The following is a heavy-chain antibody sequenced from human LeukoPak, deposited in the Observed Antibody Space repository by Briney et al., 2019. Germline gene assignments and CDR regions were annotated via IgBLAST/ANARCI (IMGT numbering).Heavy chain of an antibody. Sequence: AETLTLTCTASGFTISSYYMSWIRQPPGKGLEWIGFVYHSGTTNYNHSLKGRVTISIERSKNTFYLQLNTLTAADTAVYYCARQDCRGGSCGRIGSRGQGTLVTVSS. V-gene: IGHV4-59*08. D-gene: IGHD2-15*01. J-gene: IGHJ4*02. CDR1: GFTISSYY. CDR3: ARQDCRGGSCGRIGS. CDR2: VYHSGTT.